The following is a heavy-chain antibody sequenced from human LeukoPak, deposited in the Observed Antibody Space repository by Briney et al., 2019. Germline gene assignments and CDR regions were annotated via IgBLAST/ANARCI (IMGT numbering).Heavy chain of an antibody. Sequence: ASVKVSCKASGYTFTSYYMHWVRQAPGQGLEWMGIINPSGGSTSYARKFQGRVTMTRDTSTSTVYMELSSLRSEDTAVYYCARVGAPYSSGWSIFFDYWGQGTLVTVSS. CDR2: INPSGGST. D-gene: IGHD6-19*01. CDR3: ARVGAPYSSGWSIFFDY. V-gene: IGHV1-46*01. J-gene: IGHJ4*02. CDR1: GYTFTSYY.